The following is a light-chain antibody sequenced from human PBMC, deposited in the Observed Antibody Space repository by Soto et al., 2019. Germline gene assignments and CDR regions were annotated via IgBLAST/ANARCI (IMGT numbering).Light chain of an antibody. CDR2: GVK. Sequence: SALTQPASVSGSPGQSITISCTGSGRDIGAYDYVSWYQQHPGKAPKLIIYGVKNRPSGVSNRFSASKSAFTASLTISGLQTEDEADYYFSSYTTSYFYVFGPGTKLTVL. CDR3: SSYTTSYFYV. CDR1: GRDIGAYDY. V-gene: IGLV2-14*01. J-gene: IGLJ1*01.